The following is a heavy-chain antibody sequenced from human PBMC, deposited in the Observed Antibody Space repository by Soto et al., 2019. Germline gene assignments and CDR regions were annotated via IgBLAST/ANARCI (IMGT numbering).Heavy chain of an antibody. CDR1: GFTFSSHW. D-gene: IGHD1-1*01. Sequence: EVQVVESGGGLVQPGGSLRLSCAASGFTFSSHWMHWVRQAAGKGLVWVSRINPGGSSTSYADSVKGRFTISRDNAKNTMYVQMTSLRAEDTAVYYCARAGGTDFWGQGTVVTVSS. CDR2: INPGGSST. CDR3: ARAGGTDF. J-gene: IGHJ4*02. V-gene: IGHV3-74*01.